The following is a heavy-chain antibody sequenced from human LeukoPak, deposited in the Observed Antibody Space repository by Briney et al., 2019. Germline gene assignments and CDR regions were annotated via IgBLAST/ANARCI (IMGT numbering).Heavy chain of an antibody. CDR1: EFTVGSNY. V-gene: IGHV3-53*01. D-gene: IGHD2-15*01. Sequence: PGGSLRLSCAASEFTVGSNYMNWVRQAPGKGLEWVSVIYSGGSTYYADSVKGRFTISRDNSKNTLYLQMNSLRAEDTAVYYCARVPYGGSSGSWGQGTLVTVSS. J-gene: IGHJ5*02. CDR3: ARVPYGGSSGS. CDR2: IYSGGST.